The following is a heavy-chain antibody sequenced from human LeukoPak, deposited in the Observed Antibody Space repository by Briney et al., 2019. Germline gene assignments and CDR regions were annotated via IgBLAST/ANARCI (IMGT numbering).Heavy chain of an antibody. Sequence: GGSLRLSCAASGFTFSSYAMHWVRRAPGKGLEWVAVISYDRSNKYYADSVKGRFTISRDNSKNTLYLQMNSLRAEDTAVYYCARDGYYYDSSGYYHYYYYGMDVWGQGTTVTVSS. J-gene: IGHJ6*02. D-gene: IGHD3-22*01. CDR3: ARDGYYYDSSGYYHYYYYGMDV. CDR1: GFTFSSYA. CDR2: ISYDRSNK. V-gene: IGHV3-30*04.